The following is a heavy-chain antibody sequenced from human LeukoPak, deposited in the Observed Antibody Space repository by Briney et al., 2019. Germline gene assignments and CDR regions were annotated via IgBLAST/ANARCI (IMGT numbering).Heavy chain of an antibody. V-gene: IGHV4-59*08. D-gene: IGHD5-18*01. CDR3: ARHVGYGNNWFDP. CDR1: GGSISSYY. CDR2: IYYSGST. Sequence: SETLSLTCTVSGGSISSYYWSWIRQPPGKGLEWIGYIYYSGSTNYNPSLKNRVTISVDTSKNQFSLKLRSLTAADTAVYYCARHVGYGNNWFDPWGQGTLVTVSS. J-gene: IGHJ5*02.